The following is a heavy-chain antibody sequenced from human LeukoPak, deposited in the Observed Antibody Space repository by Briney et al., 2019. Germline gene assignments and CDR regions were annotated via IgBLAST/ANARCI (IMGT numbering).Heavy chain of an antibody. CDR3: ARTSHYVDIAATIPYGIYYFDY. V-gene: IGHV1-2*02. Sequence: ASVKVSCKASGYTFTSYDINWVRQATGQGLEWMGWMNPNSGGTNYAQKFQGRVTMTRDTSISTAYMELRSLRSDDTAVYYCARTSHYVDIAATIPYGIYYFDYWGQGTLVTVSS. CDR2: MNPNSGGT. CDR1: GYTFTSYD. J-gene: IGHJ4*02. D-gene: IGHD5-12*01.